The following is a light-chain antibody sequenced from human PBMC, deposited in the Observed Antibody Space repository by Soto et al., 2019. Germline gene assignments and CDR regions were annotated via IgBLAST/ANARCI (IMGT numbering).Light chain of an antibody. CDR3: AAWDDSLNGVV. CDR2: GND. CDR1: SSNIEGNI. Sequence: QSVLTQPPSASGTPGQRVTISCSGSSSNIEGNIVNWYQQLPGTAPKLLIFGNDQRPSWVPDRFSGSKSGTSASLAISGLQSEDEANYYCAAWDDSLNGVVFGGGTKVTVL. V-gene: IGLV1-44*01. J-gene: IGLJ2*01.